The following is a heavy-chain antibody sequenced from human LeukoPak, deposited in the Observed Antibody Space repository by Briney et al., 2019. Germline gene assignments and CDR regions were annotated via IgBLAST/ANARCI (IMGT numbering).Heavy chain of an antibody. J-gene: IGHJ4*02. CDR3: ARGFDFMITFGGVIAGTFDY. CDR2: IKQDGSEK. V-gene: IGHV3-7*03. CDR1: GFTFSSYW. D-gene: IGHD3-16*02. Sequence: GGSLRLSCAASGFTFSSYWMSWVRQAPGKGLEWVANIKQDGSEKYYVDSVKGRFTISRDNAKNTLYLQMNSLRAEDTAVYYCARGFDFMITFGGVIAGTFDYWGQGTLVTVSS.